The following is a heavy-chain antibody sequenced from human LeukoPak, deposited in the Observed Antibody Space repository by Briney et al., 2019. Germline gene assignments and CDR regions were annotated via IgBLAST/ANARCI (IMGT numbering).Heavy chain of an antibody. J-gene: IGHJ6*02. Sequence: GGSLRLSCAASGFTVSSNYMSWVRQAPGKGLEWVSDIYSGGSTYYADSVKGRFTISRDNSKNTLYVQMNSLRAEDTAVYYCARDIGDGDYGDNYYYSMDVWGQGTTVTVSS. D-gene: IGHD4-17*01. CDR2: IYSGGST. CDR1: GFTVSSNY. V-gene: IGHV3-66*01. CDR3: ARDIGDGDYGDNYYYSMDV.